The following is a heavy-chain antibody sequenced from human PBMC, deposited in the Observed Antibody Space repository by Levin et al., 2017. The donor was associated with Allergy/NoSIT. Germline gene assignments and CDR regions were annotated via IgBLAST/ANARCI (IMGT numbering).Heavy chain of an antibody. CDR2: ISYDGNHK. V-gene: IGHV3-33*08. D-gene: IGHD2-15*01. Sequence: AGGSLRLSCAASGFNFILHGMNWVRRAPGKGLEWVSIISYDGNHKYYADSVKGRFTISRDNSRNIVYLQMNSLRAEDTAVYYCVRPFSTFCSGDNCYSDRFDGWGQGTLVTVSS. CDR1: GFNFILHG. J-gene: IGHJ4*02. CDR3: VRPFSTFCSGDNCYSDRFDG.